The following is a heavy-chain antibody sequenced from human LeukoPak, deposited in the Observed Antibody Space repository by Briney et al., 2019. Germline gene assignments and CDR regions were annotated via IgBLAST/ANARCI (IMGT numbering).Heavy chain of an antibody. Sequence: SETLSLTGTVSGGSISSYYWSWIRQPPGKGLEWIGYIYYSGSTNYNPSLKSRVTISVDTSKNQFSLKLSSVTAADTAVYYCAGVDSRHCYNSLLVFWGQGTLVTVSS. V-gene: IGHV4-59*01. CDR2: IYYSGST. J-gene: IGHJ4*02. CDR1: GGSISSYY. CDR3: AGVDSRHCYNSLLVF. D-gene: IGHD5-24*01.